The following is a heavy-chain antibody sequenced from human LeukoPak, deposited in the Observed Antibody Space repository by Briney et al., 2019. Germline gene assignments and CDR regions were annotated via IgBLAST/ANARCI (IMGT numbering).Heavy chain of an antibody. D-gene: IGHD6-13*01. CDR1: GGSISSGGYS. CDR3: ARVYSSSWEYYFDY. Sequence: SETLSLTCAVSGGSISSGGYSWSWIRQPPGKGLEWIGYIYHSGSTYYNPSLKSRVTISVDRSKNQFSLKLSSVTAADTAVYYCARVYSSSWEYYFDYWGQGTLVTVSS. V-gene: IGHV4-30-2*01. J-gene: IGHJ4*02. CDR2: IYHSGST.